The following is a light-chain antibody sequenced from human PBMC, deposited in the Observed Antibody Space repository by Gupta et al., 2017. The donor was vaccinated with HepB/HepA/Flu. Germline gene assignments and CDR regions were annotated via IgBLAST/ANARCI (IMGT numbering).Light chain of an antibody. CDR2: DVT. Sequence: QSALSQPRSVSASPGQSVTLSCTGTSSDVGGYNYVSWCQLHPGKVPKLILDDVTRRPSGVPDRVSGSKAGNTASLTISGLQAEDEADYYCASYAGTYSWVFGGGIKLTVL. J-gene: IGLJ3*02. CDR1: SSDVGGYNY. CDR3: ASYAGTYSWV. V-gene: IGLV2-11*01.